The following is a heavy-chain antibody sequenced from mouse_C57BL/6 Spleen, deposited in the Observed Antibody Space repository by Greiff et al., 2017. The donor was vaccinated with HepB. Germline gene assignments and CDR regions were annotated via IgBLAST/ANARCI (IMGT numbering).Heavy chain of an antibody. D-gene: IGHD1-1*01. V-gene: IGHV1-64*01. CDR1: GYTFTSYW. Sequence: QVQLQQSGAELVKPGASVKLSCKASGYTFTSYWMHWVKQRPGQGLEWIGMIHPNSGSTNYNEKFKSKATLTVDKSSSTAYMQLSSLTSEDSAVYYCARYSNYYDYAMDYWGQGTSVTVSS. CDR2: IHPNSGST. J-gene: IGHJ4*01. CDR3: ARYSNYYDYAMDY.